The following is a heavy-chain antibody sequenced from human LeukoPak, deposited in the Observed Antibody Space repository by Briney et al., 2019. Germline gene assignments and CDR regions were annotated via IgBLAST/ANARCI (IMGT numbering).Heavy chain of an antibody. Sequence: PWGSLRLSCAASGFSFSSYWMSWVRQAPGKGLEWVANIKQDGSEKYYVDSVKGRFTISRDNAKNSLYLQMNSLRADDTAVYYCAKDRVGAVLFFDSWGQGTLVTVSS. CDR2: IKQDGSEK. D-gene: IGHD1-26*01. V-gene: IGHV3-7*03. CDR3: AKDRVGAVLFFDS. CDR1: GFSFSSYW. J-gene: IGHJ4*02.